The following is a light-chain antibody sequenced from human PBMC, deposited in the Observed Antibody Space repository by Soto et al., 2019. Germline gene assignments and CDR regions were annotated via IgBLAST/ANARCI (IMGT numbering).Light chain of an antibody. CDR3: QQYNNWWT. CDR1: QSVSSN. J-gene: IGKJ1*01. V-gene: IGKV3-15*01. Sequence: EIVMTQSPXALSVSXXXXAXVSCRASQSVSSNLAWYQQKPGQAPRLLIYGASTRATGIPARFSGSGSGTEFTLTISSLQSEDFAVYYCQQYNNWWTFGQGTKVDI. CDR2: GAS.